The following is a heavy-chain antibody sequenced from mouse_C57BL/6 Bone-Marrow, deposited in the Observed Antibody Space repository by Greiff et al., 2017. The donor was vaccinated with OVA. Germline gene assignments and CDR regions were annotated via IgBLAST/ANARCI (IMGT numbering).Heavy chain of an antibody. D-gene: IGHD2-4*01. CDR3: ARWGDDYYFDY. Sequence: QVQLQQPGAELVKPGASVKLSCKASGYTFTSYWMHWVKQRPGQGLEWIGMIHPNSGSTNYNEKFKSKATLTADKSSSTAYMPLSSLASEDSAVEYCARWGDDYYFDYWGQGTTLTVSS. CDR2: IHPNSGST. CDR1: GYTFTSYW. V-gene: IGHV1-64*01. J-gene: IGHJ2*01.